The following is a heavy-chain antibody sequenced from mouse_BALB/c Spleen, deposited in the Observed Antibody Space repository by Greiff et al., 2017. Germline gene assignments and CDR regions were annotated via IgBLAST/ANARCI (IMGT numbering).Heavy chain of an antibody. CDR2: IWAGGST. Sequence: GKLMESGPGLVAPSQSLSITCTVSGFSLTSYGVHWVRQPPGKGLEWLGVIWAGGSTNYNSALMSRLSISKDNSKSQVFLKMNSLQTDDTAMYYCARRRYGSSHYAMDYWGQGTSVTVSS. V-gene: IGHV2-9*02. J-gene: IGHJ4*01. CDR3: ARRRYGSSHYAMDY. D-gene: IGHD1-1*01. CDR1: GFSLTSYG.